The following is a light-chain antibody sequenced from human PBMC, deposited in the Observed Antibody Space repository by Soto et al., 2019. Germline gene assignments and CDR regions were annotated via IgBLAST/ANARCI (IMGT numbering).Light chain of an antibody. CDR3: QQYDSYWT. Sequence: DIQMTQSRSTLSASVGDSVIITCRASQNINKWLAWYQQKPGKAPKVLIYDASSLESGVPSRFSGSGSGTEFTLSISSLQPDDSATYYCQQYDSYWTFGQGTKVDIK. CDR1: QNINKW. J-gene: IGKJ1*01. CDR2: DAS. V-gene: IGKV1-5*01.